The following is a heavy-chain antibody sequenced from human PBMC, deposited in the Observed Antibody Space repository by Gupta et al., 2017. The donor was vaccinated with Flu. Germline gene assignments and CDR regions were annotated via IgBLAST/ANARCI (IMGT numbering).Heavy chain of an antibody. V-gene: IGHV2-5*01. D-gene: IGHD3-16*01. J-gene: IGHJ5*02. CDR3: AHRRGFAPDWFDP. Sequence: IRQPPGEALEWLALIFWNDEKRYSPSLENRLTITKDTSKNQVVLTMTNMDPVDTATYYCAHRRGFAPDWFDPWGQGTLVTVSS. CDR2: IFWNDEK.